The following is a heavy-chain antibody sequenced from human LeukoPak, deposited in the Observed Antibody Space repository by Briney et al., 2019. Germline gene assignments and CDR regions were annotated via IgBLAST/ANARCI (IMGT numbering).Heavy chain of an antibody. D-gene: IGHD3-10*02. CDR1: GFTFTNYW. V-gene: IGHV3-7*01. CDR3: AELGITMIGGV. CDR2: IKQDRSEK. Sequence: GGSLRLSCAASGFTFTNYWMSWVRQAPGKGLELVANIKQDRSEKYYVDSVKGRFTISRDNAKNSLYLQMDSLTAEDTAVYYCAELGITMIGGVWGKGTTVTISS. J-gene: IGHJ6*04.